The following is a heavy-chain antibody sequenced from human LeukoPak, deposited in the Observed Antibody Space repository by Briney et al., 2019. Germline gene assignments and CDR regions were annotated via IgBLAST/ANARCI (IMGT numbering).Heavy chain of an antibody. J-gene: IGHJ4*02. V-gene: IGHV3-30-3*01. CDR1: GFTFRSYA. D-gene: IGHD6-19*01. CDR2: TSYDGSDK. Sequence: GGSLRLSCAASGFTFRSYAMHWVRQAPGKGLEWVAVTSYDGSDKYYADSVKGRFTISRDNSKNTLYLQMNSLRAEDTAVYYCAREEQWLPDYWGQGTLVTVSS. CDR3: AREEQWLPDY.